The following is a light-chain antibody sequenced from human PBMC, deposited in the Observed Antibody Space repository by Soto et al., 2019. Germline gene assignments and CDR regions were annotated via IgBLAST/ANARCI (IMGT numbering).Light chain of an antibody. J-gene: IGKJ2*01. CDR1: QSVSNY. V-gene: IGKV1-39*01. Sequence: DIQMTQSPSSLSASVGDRVTITCRASQSVSNYLNWFQHKPGRAPKLLIHTASTLRSGVPSRFSGSGSRADFTLTISSLQREDFATYYCQQIYTTPFTFGQGTELEIK. CDR3: QQIYTTPFT. CDR2: TAS.